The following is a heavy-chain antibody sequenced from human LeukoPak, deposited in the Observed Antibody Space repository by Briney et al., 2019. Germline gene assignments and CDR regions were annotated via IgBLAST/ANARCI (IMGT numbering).Heavy chain of an antibody. J-gene: IGHJ4*02. CDR1: GESMIGHY. CDR2: IHHSGGT. CDR3: ARATASGSGRAYDH. D-gene: IGHD3-10*01. Sequence: SETLSLTCAVYGESMIGHYWTWIRQPPGKRLEWIGEIHHSGGTNSNPSLKNRVTMSTDMSKNQFSLKLNSVTAADTAVYYCARATASGSGRAYDHWAQGNLVPVSS. V-gene: IGHV4-34*01.